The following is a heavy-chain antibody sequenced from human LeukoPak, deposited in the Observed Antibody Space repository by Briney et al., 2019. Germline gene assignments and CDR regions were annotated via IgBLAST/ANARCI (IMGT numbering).Heavy chain of an antibody. CDR2: INPSGGST. CDR1: GYTFTSYY. V-gene: IGHV1-46*01. D-gene: IGHD6-13*01. CDR3: AREGGEYSSSWRKPGWDFYY. Sequence: ASVKVSCKASGYTFTSYYMHWVRQAPGQGLEWMGIINPSGGSTSYAQKFQGRVTMTRDTSTSTVYMELSSLRSEDTAVYYCAREGGEYSSSWRKPGWDFYYWGQGTLVTVSS. J-gene: IGHJ4*02.